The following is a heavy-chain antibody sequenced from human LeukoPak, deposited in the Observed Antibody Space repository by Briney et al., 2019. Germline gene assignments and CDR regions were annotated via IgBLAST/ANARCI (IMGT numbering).Heavy chain of an antibody. J-gene: IGHJ4*02. V-gene: IGHV4-59*01. CDR3: ARVRALSYYDSSGDLYYFDY. CDR2: MYYSGST. CDR1: GGSISSYY. Sequence: SETLSLTCTVSGGSISSYYWSWIRQPPGKGLEWIGYMYYSGSTNYNPSLKSRVTISVDTSKNQFSLKLSSVTAADTAVYYCARVRALSYYDSSGDLYYFDYWGQGTLVTVSS. D-gene: IGHD3-22*01.